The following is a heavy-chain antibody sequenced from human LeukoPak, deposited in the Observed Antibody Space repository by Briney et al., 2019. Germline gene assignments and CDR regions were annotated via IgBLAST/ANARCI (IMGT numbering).Heavy chain of an antibody. D-gene: IGHD5-12*01. CDR1: GGASSDYY. J-gene: IGHJ4*02. CDR3: ARGNIVATILGGLHGTTAFDF. Sequence: SETLSLTCGVSGGASSDYYWSWIRQAPGKGLEWIGEMIQSGSSNYNPSLRSRVTISGDTSRNQFSLKLNSLTAADTAVYYCARGNIVATILGGLHGTTAFDFWGQGILVTVSS. CDR2: MIQSGSS. V-gene: IGHV4-34*01.